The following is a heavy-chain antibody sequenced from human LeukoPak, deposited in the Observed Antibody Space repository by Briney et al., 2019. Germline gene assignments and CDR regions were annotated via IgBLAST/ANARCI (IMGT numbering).Heavy chain of an antibody. CDR1: GYTFTGYY. Sequence: GASVKVSCKASGYTFTGYYMHWVRQAPGQGLEWMGWINPNSGDTNYAQKFQGRVTMTRDTSIITAYMDLSRLRSDDTAVYYCARDFDGYYYYGWGQGTLVTVSS. CDR3: ARDFDGYYYYG. D-gene: IGHD3-10*01. CDR2: INPNSGDT. V-gene: IGHV1-2*02. J-gene: IGHJ4*02.